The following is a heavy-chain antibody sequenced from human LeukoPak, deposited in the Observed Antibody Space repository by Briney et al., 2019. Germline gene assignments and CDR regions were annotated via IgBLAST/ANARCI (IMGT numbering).Heavy chain of an antibody. CDR3: AKVWDSSGYYYDAFDI. CDR1: GFTFSSFG. CDR2: ISYGGTNK. Sequence: GGSLRLSCEASGFTFSSFGMHWVRQAPGKGLDWVAVISYGGTNKYYADSVKGRFTISRDNSKNTLYLQMNSLRVEDTALYYCAKVWDSSGYYYDAFDIWGQGTMVTVSS. D-gene: IGHD3-22*01. V-gene: IGHV3-30*18. J-gene: IGHJ3*02.